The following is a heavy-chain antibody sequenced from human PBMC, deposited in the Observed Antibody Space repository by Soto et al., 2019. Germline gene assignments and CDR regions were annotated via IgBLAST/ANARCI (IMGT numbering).Heavy chain of an antibody. CDR2: ISDSGDRT. D-gene: IGHD3-16*02. CDR3: AKDRGIIVKAGDAFDV. J-gene: IGHJ3*01. Sequence: GGSLRLACASSGFPLSMSAVNWVRQDPGKGLEWVSYISDSGDRTYYADSVKGRFTISRDRSKNTVSLQMDSLRAEDTAVYYCAKDRGIIVKAGDAFDVWGQGTKVTVSS. V-gene: IGHV3-23*01. CDR1: GFPLSMSA.